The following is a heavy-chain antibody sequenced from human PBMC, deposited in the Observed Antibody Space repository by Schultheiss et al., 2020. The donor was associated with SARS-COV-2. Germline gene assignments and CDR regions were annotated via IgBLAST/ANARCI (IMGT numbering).Heavy chain of an antibody. Sequence: SETLSLTCTVSGGSISSGGYYWSWIRQPAGKGLEWIGRIYYSGSTNYNPSLKSRVTISVDTSKNQFSLKLSSVTAADTAVYYCARRTGAAVADSIDYWGQGTLVTVSS. CDR1: GGSISSGGYY. D-gene: IGHD6-19*01. V-gene: IGHV4-61*10. CDR3: ARRTGAAVADSIDY. CDR2: IYYSGST. J-gene: IGHJ4*02.